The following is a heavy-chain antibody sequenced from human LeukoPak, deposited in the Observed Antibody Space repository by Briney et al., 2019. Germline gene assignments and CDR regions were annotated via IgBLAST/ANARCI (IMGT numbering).Heavy chain of an antibody. J-gene: IGHJ4*02. D-gene: IGHD5-12*01. CDR1: GYTFTSYG. CDR3: ATGERYSGYDYERYFDY. V-gene: IGHV1-18*01. CDR2: ISAYNGST. Sequence: ASVKVSCKASGYTFTSYGISWVRQAPGQGLEWMGWISAYNGSTNYAQKLQGRVTMTTDTSTSTAYMELRSLRSDDTAVYYCATGERYSGYDYERYFDYWGQGTLVTVSS.